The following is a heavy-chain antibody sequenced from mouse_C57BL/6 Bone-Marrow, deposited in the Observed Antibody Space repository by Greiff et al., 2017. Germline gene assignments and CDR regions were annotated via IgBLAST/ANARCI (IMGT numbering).Heavy chain of an antibody. CDR3: VTDYSNYLTWFAY. J-gene: IGHJ3*01. Sequence: EVQGVESGGGLVQPKGSLKLSCAASGFSFNTYAMNWVRQAPGKGLEWVARIRSKSNNYATYYADSVKDRFTISRDDSESMLYLQMNNLKTEDTAMYYCVTDYSNYLTWFAYWGQGTLVTVSA. V-gene: IGHV10-1*01. CDR2: IRSKSNNYAT. CDR1: GFSFNTYA. D-gene: IGHD2-5*01.